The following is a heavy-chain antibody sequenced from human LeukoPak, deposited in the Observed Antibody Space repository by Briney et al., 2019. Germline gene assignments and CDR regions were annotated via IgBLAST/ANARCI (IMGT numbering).Heavy chain of an antibody. CDR3: ANHLACGSTSCPSFDY. V-gene: IGHV3-21*01. D-gene: IGHD2-2*01. CDR2: ISDDSNYI. CDR1: GFTFSDYS. Sequence: GGSLRLSCAASGFTFSDYSMNRVRQAPGKGLEWVSSISDDSNYIYYADSVKGRFTISRDNAKNSLYLQMNSLRAEDTAVYYCANHLACGSTSCPSFDYWGQGTLVTVSS. J-gene: IGHJ4*02.